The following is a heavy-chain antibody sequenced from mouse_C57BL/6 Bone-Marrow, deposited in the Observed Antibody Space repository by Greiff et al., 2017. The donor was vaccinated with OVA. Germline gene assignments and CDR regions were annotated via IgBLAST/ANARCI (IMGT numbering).Heavy chain of an antibody. CDR2: ISSGGSYT. J-gene: IGHJ2*01. CDR1: GFTFSSYG. CDR3: ARRYGPFDY. V-gene: IGHV5-6*02. Sequence: EVKLVESGGDLVKPGGSLKLSCAASGFTFSSYGMSWVRQTPDKRLEWVATISSGGSYTYYPDSVKGRFTISRDNAKNTLYLQMSSLKSEDTAMYYCARRYGPFDYWGQGTTLTVSS. D-gene: IGHD1-1*01.